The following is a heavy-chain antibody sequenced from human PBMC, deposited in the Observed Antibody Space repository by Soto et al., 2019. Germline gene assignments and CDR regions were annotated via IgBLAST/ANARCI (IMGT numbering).Heavy chain of an antibody. CDR1: GGTFSSYT. J-gene: IGHJ4*02. CDR3: AIFSFSSGCIYCFDY. Sequence: GASVKVSCKASGGTFSSYTISWVRQAPGQGLEWMGRIIPILGIANYAQKFQGRVTITADKSTSTAYMELSSLRSEDTAVYYCAIFSFSSGCIYCFDYWGQGTLVTVSS. V-gene: IGHV1-69*02. D-gene: IGHD2-21*01. CDR2: IIPILGIA.